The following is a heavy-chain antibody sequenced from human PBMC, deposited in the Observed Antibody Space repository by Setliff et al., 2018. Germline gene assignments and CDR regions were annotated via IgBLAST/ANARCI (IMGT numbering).Heavy chain of an antibody. J-gene: IGHJ4*02. Sequence: TLSLTCAVSGGSFSGYYWSWIRQPPGKGLEWIGEINHSGSTNYNPSLKSRVTISVDTSKNQFSLKLSSVTAADTAVYYCARTPDGFLGDGYNLNTLGYFDSWGQGTLVTVSS. CDR2: INHSGST. CDR3: ARTPDGFLGDGYNLNTLGYFDS. V-gene: IGHV4-34*01. D-gene: IGHD3-3*01. CDR1: GGSFSGYY.